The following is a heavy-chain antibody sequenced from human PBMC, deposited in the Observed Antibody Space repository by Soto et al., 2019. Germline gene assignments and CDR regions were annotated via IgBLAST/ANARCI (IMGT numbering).Heavy chain of an antibody. V-gene: IGHV5-51*01. CDR3: ARSRIAAINYYAMDV. D-gene: IGHD6-25*01. CDR2: ICPGDSDT. CDR1: GYSFTTYW. J-gene: IGHJ6*02. Sequence: PGESLKISCKGSGYSFTTYWIGWVRQMPGKGLEWMGIICPGDSDTRYTPSFQGQVTISADRSTSIAYLQWSSLKASDTAIYYCARSRIAAINYYAMDVWGQGTTVTVSS.